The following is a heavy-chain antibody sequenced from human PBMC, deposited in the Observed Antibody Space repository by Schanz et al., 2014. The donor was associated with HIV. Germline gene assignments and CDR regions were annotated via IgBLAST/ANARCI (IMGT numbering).Heavy chain of an antibody. Sequence: VQLVESGGGLVQPGKSLRLTCAASGFTFSSYGMHWVRQAPGKGLEWVAVIWYDGTNKYYADSVKGRFTISRDISRNTIYLQMNGLRDEDTAVYYCRAWLLGDRMDVWGQGTTVAVSS. V-gene: IGHV3-33*01. CDR1: GFTFSSYG. D-gene: IGHD3-22*01. J-gene: IGHJ6*02. CDR3: RAWLLGDRMDV. CDR2: IWYDGTNK.